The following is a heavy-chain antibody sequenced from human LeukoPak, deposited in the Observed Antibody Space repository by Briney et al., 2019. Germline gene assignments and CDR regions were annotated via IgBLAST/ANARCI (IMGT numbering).Heavy chain of an antibody. Sequence: GGSLRLSCAASGFTFSSYGMHWVPQAPGKGLEGVAVIWYDGSNKYYADSVKGRFTISRDNSKTTLYLQMNSLRAEDTAVYYCARAYYYGSGSYSAFDYWGQGTLVTVSS. CDR3: ARAYYYGSGSYSAFDY. CDR2: IWYDGSNK. V-gene: IGHV3-33*01. J-gene: IGHJ4*02. CDR1: GFTFSSYG. D-gene: IGHD3-10*01.